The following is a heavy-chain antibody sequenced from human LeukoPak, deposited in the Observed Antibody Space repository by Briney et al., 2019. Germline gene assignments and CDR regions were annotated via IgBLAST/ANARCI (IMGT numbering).Heavy chain of an antibody. V-gene: IGHV1-69*13. CDR3: ARPRSSAASLYAFDP. Sequence: ASEKVSCKASGGTFSSYAISWVRQAPGQGLEWMGGIIPIFGTANYAQKFQGRVTITADESTSTAYMELSSLRSEDTAVYYCARPRSSAASLYAFDPWGQGTLVTVSS. D-gene: IGHD2-2*01. J-gene: IGHJ5*02. CDR1: GGTFSSYA. CDR2: IIPIFGTA.